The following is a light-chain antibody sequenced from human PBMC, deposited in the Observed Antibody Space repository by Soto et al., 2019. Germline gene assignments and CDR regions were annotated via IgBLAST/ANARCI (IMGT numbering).Light chain of an antibody. CDR3: QQYGSSPLYT. Sequence: ESVLTQSPGTLSLSPGERATLSCRASQSVSSSYLAWYQQKPGQAPRLLIYGASRRATGSPDRFSGSGSGTDFPLTISRLEPEDFAVYYCQQYGSSPLYTFGQGTKLEIK. CDR1: QSVSSSY. CDR2: GAS. J-gene: IGKJ2*01. V-gene: IGKV3-20*01.